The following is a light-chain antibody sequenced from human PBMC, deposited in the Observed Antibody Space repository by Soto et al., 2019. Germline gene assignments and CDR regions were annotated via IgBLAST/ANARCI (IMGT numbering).Light chain of an antibody. Sequence: EIVMTQSPATLSVSPGERATLSCRASQSVCSNIAWYQQKPGQDPRLLIYGASTRATGIPARFSGSGSGTEFTLTISSLQSEEFAVYYCQQYNNWPPYTFGQGTKLEIK. V-gene: IGKV3-15*01. CDR1: QSVCSN. CDR3: QQYNNWPPYT. J-gene: IGKJ2*01. CDR2: GAS.